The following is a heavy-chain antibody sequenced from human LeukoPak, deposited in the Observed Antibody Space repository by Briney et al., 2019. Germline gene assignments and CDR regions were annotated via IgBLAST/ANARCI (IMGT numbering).Heavy chain of an antibody. CDR3: ARRDSSGWYYFDY. CDR1: GFSFSSYS. CDR2: ISSSSSTI. V-gene: IGHV3-48*01. J-gene: IGHJ4*02. D-gene: IGHD6-19*01. Sequence: PGGSLRLSCAASGFSFSSYSMNWVRQAPGKGLEWVSCISSSSSTIYYADSVKGRFTISRDNAKNSLYLQMNSLRAEDTAVYYCARRDSSGWYYFDYWGQGTLVTVSS.